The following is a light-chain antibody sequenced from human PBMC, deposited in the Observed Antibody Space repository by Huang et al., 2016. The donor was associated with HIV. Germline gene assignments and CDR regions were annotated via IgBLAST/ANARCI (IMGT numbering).Light chain of an antibody. J-gene: IGKJ5*01. CDR1: QTISTY. CDR3: QQSYDAPPT. CDR2: STS. Sequence: DVQLTQSPSSLSASVGDRVIITCRASQTISTYLCWYQQKPGNAPKLLIYSTSNLQSGVPSRFSGSGSGTDFTLTNTSLQPEDFATYYCQQSYDAPPTFGPGTRLENK. V-gene: IGKV1-39*01.